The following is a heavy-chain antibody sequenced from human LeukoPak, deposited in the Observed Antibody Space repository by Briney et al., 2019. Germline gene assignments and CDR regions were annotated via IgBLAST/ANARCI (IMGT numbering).Heavy chain of an antibody. J-gene: IGHJ4*02. Sequence: PGGSLRLSCAASGFTFSSYWMHWVRQAPGKGLVGVSRINTDGSSTSYADSVKGRFTISRDNAKNTLYLQMNSLRAEDTAVYYCARELGYTAMAATDYWGQGTLVTVSS. CDR1: GFTFSSYW. CDR3: ARELGYTAMAATDY. CDR2: INTDGSST. V-gene: IGHV3-74*01. D-gene: IGHD5-18*01.